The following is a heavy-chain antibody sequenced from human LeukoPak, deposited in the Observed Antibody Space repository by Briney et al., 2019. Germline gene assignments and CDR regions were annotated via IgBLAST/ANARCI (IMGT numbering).Heavy chain of an antibody. CDR1: GFTFSSYW. CDR3: ARMNGDYAFWGLVDY. D-gene: IGHD4-17*01. V-gene: IGHV3-7*01. CDR2: IKQDGSEK. J-gene: IGHJ4*02. Sequence: PGGSLRLSCAASGFTFSSYWMSWVRQAPGKGLEWVPNIKQDGSEKYYVDSVKGRFTISRDNSKNTLYLQMNSLRAEDTAVYYCARMNGDYAFWGLVDYWGQGTLVTVSS.